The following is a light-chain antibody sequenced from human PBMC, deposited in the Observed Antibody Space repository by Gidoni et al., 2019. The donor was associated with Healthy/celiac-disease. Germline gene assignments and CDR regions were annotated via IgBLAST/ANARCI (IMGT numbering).Light chain of an antibody. Sequence: EIVLTQSPGTLSLSPGERATLSCRASQSVSSSYLAWYQQKPGQAPRLLIYGASSRATGIPDRFSGSGSGTDFTLTISRLEPEDFAVYYCQQYGSSPSRGFTFXPXTKWISN. CDR1: QSVSSSY. CDR2: GAS. V-gene: IGKV3-20*01. CDR3: QQYGSSPSRGFT. J-gene: IGKJ3*01.